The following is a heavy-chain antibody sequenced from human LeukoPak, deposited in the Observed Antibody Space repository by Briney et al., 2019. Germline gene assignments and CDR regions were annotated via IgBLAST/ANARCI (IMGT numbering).Heavy chain of an antibody. Sequence: GASLKVSCKASGYTFIDYFMHWVRQAPGQGLEWMGWINPNSGDTKYAQKFQGRVTMTRDTSISTAYMELSSLRSEDTAVYYCARGGSYSYNWFDPWGQGTLVTVSS. CDR1: GYTFIDYF. D-gene: IGHD1-26*01. J-gene: IGHJ5*02. V-gene: IGHV1-2*02. CDR2: INPNSGDT. CDR3: ARGGSYSYNWFDP.